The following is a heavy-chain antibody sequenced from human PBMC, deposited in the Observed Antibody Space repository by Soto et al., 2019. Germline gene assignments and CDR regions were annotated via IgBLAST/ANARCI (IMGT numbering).Heavy chain of an antibody. J-gene: IGHJ6*03. D-gene: IGHD3-10*01. V-gene: IGHV4-34*01. CDR2: INHSGST. CDR3: ARARITMGGPYMDV. Sequence: SETLSLTCAVYGGSFSGYYWSWIRQPPGKGLEWIGEINHSGSTNYNPSLKSRVTISVDTSKNQFSLKLSSVTAADTAVYYCARARITMGGPYMDVWGKGTTVTVSS. CDR1: GGSFSGYY.